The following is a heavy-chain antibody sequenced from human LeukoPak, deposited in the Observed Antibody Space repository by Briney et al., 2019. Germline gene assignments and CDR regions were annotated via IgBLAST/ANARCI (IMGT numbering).Heavy chain of an antibody. J-gene: IGHJ4*02. V-gene: IGHV3-21*01. Sequence: GGSLRLFCAASGFTFSSYSMNWVRQAPGKGLEWVSSISSSSSYIYYADSVKGRFTISRDNAKNSLYLQMNSLRAEDTAVYYCARGTSIGDYYDSSRYHEDFDYWGQGTLVTVSS. CDR2: ISSSSSYI. CDR3: ARGTSIGDYYDSSRYHEDFDY. D-gene: IGHD3-22*01. CDR1: GFTFSSYS.